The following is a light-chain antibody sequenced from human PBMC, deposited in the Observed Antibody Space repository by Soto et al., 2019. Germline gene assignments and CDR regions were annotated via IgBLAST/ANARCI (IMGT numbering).Light chain of an antibody. V-gene: IGKV3-11*01. CDR3: QQRSNWPLT. CDR1: QSVSSY. CDR2: DAS. J-gene: IGKJ4*01. Sequence: EIVLTQSPATLSLSPGERATLSCRASQSVSSYLAWYQQKPGGQAPRLLIYDASNRATGIPARFSGSGSGTDVTLPISKLEPEDFAVYYCQQRSNWPLTFGGGTKVEIK.